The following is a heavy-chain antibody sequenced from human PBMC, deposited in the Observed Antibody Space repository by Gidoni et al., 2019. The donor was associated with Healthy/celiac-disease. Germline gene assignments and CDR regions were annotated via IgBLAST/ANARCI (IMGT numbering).Heavy chain of an antibody. CDR1: GYTLTELS. Sequence: QVHLVQSGAEETQPGASVKVSCKVSGYTLTELSMHWVLQAPGKGLEGMGGFDPEDGETIYAQKFQGRVTMTEDSSTDTAYLELSSLRSEDTAVYYCATDLSMVPYGAFDIWGQGTMVTVSS. CDR2: FDPEDGET. J-gene: IGHJ3*02. V-gene: IGHV1-24*01. CDR3: ATDLSMVPYGAFDI. D-gene: IGHD3-10*01.